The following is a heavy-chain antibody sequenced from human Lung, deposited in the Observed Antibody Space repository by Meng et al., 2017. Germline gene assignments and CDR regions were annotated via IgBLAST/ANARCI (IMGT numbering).Heavy chain of an antibody. CDR3: ARGPTTMAHDFDY. CDR2: INHSGST. Sequence: QVVRQQGGAGLLEPSETLSLTCVVSGGSFSDYYWSWIRQPPGKGLEWIGEINHSGSTNYNPSLESRATISVDTSQNNLSLKLSSVTAADSAVYYCARGPTTMAHDFDYWGQGTLVTVSS. J-gene: IGHJ4*02. D-gene: IGHD4-11*01. V-gene: IGHV4-34*01. CDR1: GGSFSDYY.